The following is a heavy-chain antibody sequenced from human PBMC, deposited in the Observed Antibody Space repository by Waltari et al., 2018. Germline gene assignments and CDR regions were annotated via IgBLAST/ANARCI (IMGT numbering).Heavy chain of an antibody. CDR3: ARWYSPGRYVGD. CDR1: GVSINNYF. V-gene: IGHV4-59*08. D-gene: IGHD1-20*01. CDR2: IRHTGIT. J-gene: IGHJ4*02. Sequence: QVQLQESGPGLVKPSATLSLTCSVSGVSINNYFWNWIRQPPGKGLQWIVFIRHTGITRSDPSRESRVTMAVAASKSQFSLGWTAVSATDTAVYFCARWYSPGRYVGDWGQGTPVTVSS.